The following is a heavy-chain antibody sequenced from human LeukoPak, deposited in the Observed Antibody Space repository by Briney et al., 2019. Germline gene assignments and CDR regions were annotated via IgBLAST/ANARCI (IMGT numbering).Heavy chain of an antibody. CDR3: ARFLSRRWLQSE. J-gene: IGHJ4*02. D-gene: IGHD5-24*01. Sequence: SVKVSCKASGGTFSSYAISWVRQAPGQGVEWMGGIIPIFGTANSAQKFHGRVTIPTDASTSTAYMELSSLRSEDTAVYYCARFLSRRWLQSEWGQGTLVTVSS. CDR2: IIPIFGTA. CDR1: GGTFSSYA. V-gene: IGHV1-69*05.